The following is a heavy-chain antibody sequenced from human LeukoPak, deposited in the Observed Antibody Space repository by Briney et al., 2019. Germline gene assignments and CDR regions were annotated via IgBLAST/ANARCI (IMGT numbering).Heavy chain of an antibody. CDR3: ARSGQWHNTGYYFDY. V-gene: IGHV1-3*01. D-gene: IGHD6-19*01. J-gene: IGHJ4*02. CDR1: GYTFTSYA. Sequence: ASVKVSCKASGYTFTSYAMHWVRQAPGQRLEWMGRINAGNGNTKYSQKFQGRVTITRDTSASTAYMELSSLRSEDTAVYYCARSGQWHNTGYYFDYWGQGTLVTVSS. CDR2: INAGNGNT.